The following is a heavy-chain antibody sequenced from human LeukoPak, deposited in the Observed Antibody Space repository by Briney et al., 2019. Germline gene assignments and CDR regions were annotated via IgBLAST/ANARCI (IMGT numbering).Heavy chain of an antibody. Sequence: ASVKVSCKASGYTFTSYDINWVRQATGQGLEWMGWMNPNSGNTGYAQKFQGRVTMTRNTSISTAYMELSSLRSEDTAVYYCATSAMGYYYYYHMDVWGKGTTVTISS. CDR1: GYTFTSYD. D-gene: IGHD5-18*01. CDR2: MNPNSGNT. V-gene: IGHV1-8*01. CDR3: ATSAMGYYYYYHMDV. J-gene: IGHJ6*03.